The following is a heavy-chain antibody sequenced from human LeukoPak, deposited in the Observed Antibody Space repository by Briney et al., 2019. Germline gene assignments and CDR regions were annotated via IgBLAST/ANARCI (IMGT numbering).Heavy chain of an antibody. CDR2: INHSGST. CDR3: ARGGDSSGYYHSSYFDY. J-gene: IGHJ4*02. V-gene: IGHV4-34*01. CDR1: GGSFSGYY. Sequence: SETLSLTCAVYGGSFSGYYWSWIRQPPGKGLEWIGEINHSGSTNYNPSLKSRVTISVDTSKNQFSLKLSSVTAADTAVYYCARGGDSSGYYHSSYFDYWGQGTLVTVSS. D-gene: IGHD3-22*01.